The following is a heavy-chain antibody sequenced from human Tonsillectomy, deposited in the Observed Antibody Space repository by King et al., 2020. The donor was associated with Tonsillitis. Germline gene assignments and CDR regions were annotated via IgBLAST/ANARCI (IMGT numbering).Heavy chain of an antibody. D-gene: IGHD4-17*01. Sequence: VQLVESGGGLVQPGGSLRLSCAASGFTFSSYAMSWVRQAPGKGLEWVSAISGSGGSIYYADSVKGRFTIYRDNSKNTLYLKMNSLRAEDTAVYYCAKGTTVTRGWFDPWGQGTLVTVSS. CDR1: GFTFSSYA. V-gene: IGHV3-23*04. J-gene: IGHJ5*02. CDR3: AKGTTVTRGWFDP. CDR2: ISGSGGSI.